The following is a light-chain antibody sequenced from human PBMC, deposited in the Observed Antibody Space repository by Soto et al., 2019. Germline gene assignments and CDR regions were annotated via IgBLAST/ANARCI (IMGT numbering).Light chain of an antibody. CDR3: QQYGSSPRT. Sequence: EIFMTHSPCSLSLSPGERATLSCRASQSVSSTYLAWYQQKPGPPPRLLIFGASTRATGIPDRFSGSESETDFTLTISRLEPDDSAVYYCQQYGSSPRTFGPGTKVDI. J-gene: IGKJ1*01. V-gene: IGKV3-20*01. CDR1: QSVSSTY. CDR2: GAS.